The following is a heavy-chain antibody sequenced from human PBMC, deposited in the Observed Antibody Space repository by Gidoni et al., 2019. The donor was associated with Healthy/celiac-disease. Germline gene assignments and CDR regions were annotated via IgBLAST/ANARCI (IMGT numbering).Heavy chain of an antibody. J-gene: IGHJ4*02. V-gene: IGHV4-30-2*01. CDR2: IYHSGST. D-gene: IGHD5-12*01. Sequence: QLQLQESGSGLVKPSQTLSLTCAVSGGSISSGGYSWSWIRQPPGKGLEWIGYIYHSGSTYYNPSLKSRVTISVDRSKNQFSLKLSSVTAADTAVYYCARGATTTKQNLQPFDYWGQGTLVTVSS. CDR3: ARGATTTKQNLQPFDY. CDR1: GGSISSGGYS.